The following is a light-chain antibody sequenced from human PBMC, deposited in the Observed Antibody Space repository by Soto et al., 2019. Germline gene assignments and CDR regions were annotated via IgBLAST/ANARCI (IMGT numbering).Light chain of an antibody. V-gene: IGKV3-11*01. CDR1: QSVSNY. CDR2: DAS. Sequence: EIVMTQSPATLSVSPRARATLSCRASQSVSNYLAWYQHNPGQAPTLLIYDASNRATGLTARFSGSGSRTDFTLAISRLEPEDFAVYYCQQRSNWPPLTFGGGNKVDIK. J-gene: IGKJ4*01. CDR3: QQRSNWPPLT.